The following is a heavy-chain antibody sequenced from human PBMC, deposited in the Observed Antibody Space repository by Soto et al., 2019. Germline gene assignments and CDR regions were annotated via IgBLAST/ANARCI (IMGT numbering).Heavy chain of an antibody. CDR1: GFSLNTRAVG. J-gene: IGHJ3*02. CDR3: AHRHDLGGFDI. CDR2: INWNDDE. D-gene: IGHD2-15*01. Sequence: QITLKESGPTLVKPTQTLTLTCTFSGFSLNTRAVGVGWIRQAPGKALEWLALINWNDDERYSPSPKDRLPITKDTSKNHVVITMTNIGPVDTATYYCAHRHDLGGFDIWGQGTAVTVSS. V-gene: IGHV2-5*01.